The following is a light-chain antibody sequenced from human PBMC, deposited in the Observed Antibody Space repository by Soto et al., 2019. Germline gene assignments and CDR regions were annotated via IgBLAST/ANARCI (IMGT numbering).Light chain of an antibody. Sequence: IVITQSRATLSVSPGERATLSFRASQSVSSNLAWYQQKPGQAPRILMYDASTRATGISARFSGSGSGTEFTLTISSLHSEDFAVYYCQQYHNWPITFGQGTRLEIK. CDR2: DAS. CDR1: QSVSSN. V-gene: IGKV3-15*01. CDR3: QQYHNWPIT. J-gene: IGKJ5*01.